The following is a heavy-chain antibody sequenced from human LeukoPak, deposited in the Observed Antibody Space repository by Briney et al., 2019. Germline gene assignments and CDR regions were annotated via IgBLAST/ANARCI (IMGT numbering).Heavy chain of an antibody. CDR1: GASISGGTYY. Sequence: LSATLSLTCSVSGASISGGTYYWGWIRQPPGKGLEWIDSIYYTGSTYDNPSLKSRVTISVDTSKNQFSLKLSSVTAADTAVYCCARRGGSGRAFDYWGQGTLVTVSS. CDR2: IYYTGST. V-gene: IGHV4-39*01. CDR3: ARRGGSGRAFDY. J-gene: IGHJ4*02. D-gene: IGHD1-26*01.